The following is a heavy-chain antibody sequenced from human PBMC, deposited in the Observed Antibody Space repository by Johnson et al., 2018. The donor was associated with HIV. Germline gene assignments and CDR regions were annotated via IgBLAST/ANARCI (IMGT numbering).Heavy chain of an antibody. CDR2: IRSKGDGGTS. V-gene: IGHV3-15*01. J-gene: IGHJ3*01. CDR3: VGDPCHAYAAFDV. CDR1: GFTFTTAW. Sequence: VQLVESGGGLVKPGGSLRLSCAASGFTFTTAWMNWVRQAPGKGLEWIGRIRSKGDGGTSDYIPSVKGSFTFSRDDSRNTVYLEMNSLKIEDSAVYYCVGDPCHAYAAFDVWGQGTMVTVSS. D-gene: IGHD2-2*01.